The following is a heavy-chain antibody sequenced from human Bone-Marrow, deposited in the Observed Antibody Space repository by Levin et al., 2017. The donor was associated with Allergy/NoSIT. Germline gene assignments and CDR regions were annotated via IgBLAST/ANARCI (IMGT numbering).Heavy chain of an antibody. Sequence: LSLTCAASGFTLSNYHMDLVRQSPGKGLEWVSYISARNEAIYYSDSVRGRFTISRDNAKNSLYLEMSSLRAEDTAVYYCARDSGTAYSMDVWGQGTTVTISS. CDR1: GFTLSNYH. CDR2: ISARNEAI. CDR3: ARDSGTAYSMDV. J-gene: IGHJ6*02. V-gene: IGHV3-48*01. D-gene: IGHD3-10*01.